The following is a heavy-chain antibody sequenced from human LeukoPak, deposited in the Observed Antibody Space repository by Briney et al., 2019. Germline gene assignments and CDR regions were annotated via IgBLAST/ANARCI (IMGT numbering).Heavy chain of an antibody. J-gene: IGHJ5*02. Sequence: ASVKVSCKASGYTFTSCDINWVRQATGPGLEWMGWMNPNSGNTGYAQKFQGRVTMTRNTSISTAYMELSSLRSEDTAVYYCARGYSSGWYLFDPWGQGTLVTVSS. D-gene: IGHD6-19*01. CDR2: MNPNSGNT. CDR1: GYTFTSCD. CDR3: ARGYSSGWYLFDP. V-gene: IGHV1-8*01.